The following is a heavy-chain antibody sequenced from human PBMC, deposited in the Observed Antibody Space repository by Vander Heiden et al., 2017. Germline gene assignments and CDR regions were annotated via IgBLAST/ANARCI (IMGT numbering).Heavy chain of an antibody. Sequence: EVQLLESGGGLVQRGGSLRLSCAASGFTFSSYAMGWVRQAPGKGLEWVSANSGSGGSTYYADSVKGRFTISRDNSKNTLYLQMNSLRAEDTAVYYCAKCVGYCSGGSCYCWYFDLWGRGTLVTVSS. CDR2: NSGSGGST. V-gene: IGHV3-23*01. D-gene: IGHD2-15*01. CDR3: AKCVGYCSGGSCYCWYFDL. CDR1: GFTFSSYA. J-gene: IGHJ2*01.